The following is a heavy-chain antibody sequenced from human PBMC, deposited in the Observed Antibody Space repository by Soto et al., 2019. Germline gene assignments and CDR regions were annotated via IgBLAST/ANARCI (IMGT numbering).Heavy chain of an antibody. Sequence: SETLSLTCTVSGGSISSSSYYWGWIRQPPGKGLEWIGSIYYSGSTYYNPSLKSRVTISVDTSKNQFSLKLSSVTAADTAVYYCARMVRVIVIGGYFDYWGQGTLVTVSS. CDR1: GGSISSSSYY. J-gene: IGHJ4*02. CDR3: ARMVRVIVIGGYFDY. D-gene: IGHD3-16*02. V-gene: IGHV4-39*01. CDR2: IYYSGST.